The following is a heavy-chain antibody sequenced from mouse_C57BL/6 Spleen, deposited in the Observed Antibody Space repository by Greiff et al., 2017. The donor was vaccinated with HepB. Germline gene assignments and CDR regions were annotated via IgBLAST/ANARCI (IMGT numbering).Heavy chain of an antibody. CDR2: IWRGGST. V-gene: IGHV2-4*01. CDR3: AKNLRRQLRLGYAMDY. Sequence: VQLQQSGPGLVQPSQSLSITCTVSGFSLTSYGVHWVRQPPGKGLEWLGVIWRGGSTDYNAAFISRLSISKDNSKSQVFFKMNSLQADDTAIYYCAKNLRRQLRLGYAMDYWGQGTSVTVAS. J-gene: IGHJ4*01. CDR1: GFSLTSYG. D-gene: IGHD3-2*02.